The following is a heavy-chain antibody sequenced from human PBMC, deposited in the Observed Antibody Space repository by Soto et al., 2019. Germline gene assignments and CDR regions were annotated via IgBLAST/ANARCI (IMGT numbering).Heavy chain of an antibody. CDR3: ARLRIVVVPGEDYYYYYGMDV. Sequence: PGESLKISCKGSGYSFTSYWISWVRQMPGKGLEWMGRIDPSDSYTNYSPSFQGHVTISADKSISTAYLQWSSLKASDTAMYYCARLRIVVVPGEDYYYYYGMDVWGQGTKVTVSS. D-gene: IGHD2-2*01. J-gene: IGHJ6*02. V-gene: IGHV5-10-1*01. CDR1: GYSFTSYW. CDR2: IDPSDSYT.